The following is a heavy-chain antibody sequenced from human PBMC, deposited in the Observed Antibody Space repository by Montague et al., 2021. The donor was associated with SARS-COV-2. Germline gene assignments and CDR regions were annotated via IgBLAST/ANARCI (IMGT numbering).Heavy chain of an antibody. V-gene: IGHV3-48*02. CDR1: GFTFSSYS. Sequence: SLRLSCAASGFTFSSYSMNWVRQAPGKGLEWVSFISTSSSTIYYADSVEGRFTISRDNAKNSLYLQMNNLRDEDTAVYYCARDGGTITIFGVLSMLRYFDYWGQGTLVTVSS. CDR2: ISTSSSTI. J-gene: IGHJ4*02. CDR3: ARDGGTITIFGVLSMLRYFDY. D-gene: IGHD3-3*01.